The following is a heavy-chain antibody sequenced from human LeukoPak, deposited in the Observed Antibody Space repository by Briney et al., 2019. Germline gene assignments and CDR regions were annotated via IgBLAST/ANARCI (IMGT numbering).Heavy chain of an antibody. Sequence: SQTLSLTCTVSGDSINSYYWNWIRQPPGKGLEWIGYDHYTGSTYKNPSLNSRVAFSVDTSKNQFSLKLSSVTAADTAVYYCARWGEHSALRIHAFDIWGQGTLVTVSS. CDR2: DHYTGST. J-gene: IGHJ3*02. CDR1: GDSINSYY. D-gene: IGHD3-10*01. CDR3: ARWGEHSALRIHAFDI. V-gene: IGHV4-59*01.